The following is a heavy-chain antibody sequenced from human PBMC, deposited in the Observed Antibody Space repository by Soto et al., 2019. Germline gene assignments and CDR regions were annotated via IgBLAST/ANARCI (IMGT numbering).Heavy chain of an antibody. V-gene: IGHV4-34*01. D-gene: IGHD1-26*01. CDR3: ARLSGSYNDRYFDY. Sequence: SETLSLTCAVYGGSFSGDYWSWIRQPPGKGLEWIGNVYYNGNTYYNPSLKSRVTISVDTSNNQFSLKVKSVTAADTAVYYCARLSGSYNDRYFDYWGQGTLVTVSS. CDR2: VYYNGNT. J-gene: IGHJ4*02. CDR1: GGSFSGDY.